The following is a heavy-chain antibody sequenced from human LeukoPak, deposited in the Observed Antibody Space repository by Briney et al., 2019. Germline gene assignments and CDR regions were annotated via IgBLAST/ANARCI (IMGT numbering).Heavy chain of an antibody. CDR2: ISYRGST. CDR1: GGSVTAYY. Sequence: PSETLSLTCTVSGGSVTAYYWSWIRQPPGKGLEWIGYISYRGSTNYNPSLKSRVTMLVDTSKNQFSLKLSSVTAADTAVYYCGSVTMVRNSYYYYGMDVWGQGTTVTVSS. J-gene: IGHJ6*02. CDR3: GSVTMVRNSYYYYGMDV. D-gene: IGHD3-10*01. V-gene: IGHV4-59*02.